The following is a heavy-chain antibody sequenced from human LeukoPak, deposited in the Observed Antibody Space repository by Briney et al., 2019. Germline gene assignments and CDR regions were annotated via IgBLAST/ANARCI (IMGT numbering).Heavy chain of an antibody. V-gene: IGHV3-64D*06. Sequence: GGSLRLSGSASGFTFSSYAMHWVRQAPGKGLEYVSAISSNGGSTYYADSVKGRFTISRDNSKNTLYLQMSSLRAEDTAVYYCVKDLNYGDYLFDYWGQGTLVTVSS. CDR2: ISSNGGST. J-gene: IGHJ4*02. D-gene: IGHD4-17*01. CDR1: GFTFSSYA. CDR3: VKDLNYGDYLFDY.